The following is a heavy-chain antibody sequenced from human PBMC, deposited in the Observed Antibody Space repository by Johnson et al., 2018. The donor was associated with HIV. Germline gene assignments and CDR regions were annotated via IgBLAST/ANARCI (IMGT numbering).Heavy chain of an antibody. V-gene: IGHV3-7*05. D-gene: IGHD6-13*01. CDR1: GFTFSGYW. CDR2: IKQDGSQK. J-gene: IGHJ3*02. CDR3: ARELGGSSLPFGAFDI. Sequence: MQLVESGGGLVQPGGSLRLSCAASGFTFSGYWMSWVRQAPGKGLEWVANIKQDGSQKYYVDSVKGRFTISRDNAKNSVYLQMNSLRAEDTAVYYCARELGGSSLPFGAFDIWGQGTMVTVSS.